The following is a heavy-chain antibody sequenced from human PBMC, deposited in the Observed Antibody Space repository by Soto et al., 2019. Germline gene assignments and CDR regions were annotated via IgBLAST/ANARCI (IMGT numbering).Heavy chain of an antibody. V-gene: IGHV1-18*01. D-gene: IGHD3-22*01. CDR2: ISAYNGNT. Sequence: QVQLVQSGAEVKKPGASVKVSCKASGYTFTSYGISWVRQAPGQGLEWMGWISAYNGNTNYAQKLQGRVTRXKDLSXXTAYMERRSLRSDDTAVYYCARVYYDSSGYYGVDPWGQGTLVTVSS. CDR1: GYTFTSYG. CDR3: ARVYYDSSGYYGVDP. J-gene: IGHJ5*02.